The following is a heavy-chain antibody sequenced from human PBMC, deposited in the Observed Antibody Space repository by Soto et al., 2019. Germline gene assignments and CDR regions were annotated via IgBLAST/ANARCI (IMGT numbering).Heavy chain of an antibody. CDR2: IRNRGQSHIA. CDR3: SRDTHTALDY. CDR1: GFTFSDHY. Sequence: EVQLVESGGGLVQPGGSLRLSCAASGFTFSDHYMDWVRQAPGKGLECVGRIRNRGQSHIADYAAAVKGRFTMSRDDSENSPHLQMNSLKIEDTAVYYCSRDTHTALDYWGQGTLVTVSS. J-gene: IGHJ4*02. V-gene: IGHV3-72*01. D-gene: IGHD2-2*02.